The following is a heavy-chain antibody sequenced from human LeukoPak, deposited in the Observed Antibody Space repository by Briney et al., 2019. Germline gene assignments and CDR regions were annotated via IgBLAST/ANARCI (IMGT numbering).Heavy chain of an antibody. D-gene: IGHD2-8*01. V-gene: IGHV1-18*01. CDR3: ARAPGGYCTNGVCSPRDY. Sequence: GASVKVSCKASGYTFTSYGISWVRQAPGQGLEWMGWISAYNGNTNYAQKLQGRVTMTTDTSTSTAYMELRSLRSDDTAVYYCARAPGGYCTNGVCSPRDYWGQGTLVTVSS. CDR2: ISAYNGNT. J-gene: IGHJ4*02. CDR1: GYTFTSYG.